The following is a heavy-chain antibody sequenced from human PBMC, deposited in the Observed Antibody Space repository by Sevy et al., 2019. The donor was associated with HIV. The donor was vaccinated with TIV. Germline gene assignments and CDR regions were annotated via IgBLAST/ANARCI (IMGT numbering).Heavy chain of an antibody. Sequence: GGSLRLSCAASGFTFNSYPLHWVRQAPGKGLEWVAVVSHDGSTKYYADSVKGRFTISRDNSKNTLYLQMNSLRAEDTAVYYCARPGITSGYLYYFDYWGQGTLVTVSS. CDR3: ARPGITSGYLYYFDY. CDR1: GFTFNSYP. V-gene: IGHV3-30*04. D-gene: IGHD5-12*01. CDR2: VSHDGSTK. J-gene: IGHJ4*02.